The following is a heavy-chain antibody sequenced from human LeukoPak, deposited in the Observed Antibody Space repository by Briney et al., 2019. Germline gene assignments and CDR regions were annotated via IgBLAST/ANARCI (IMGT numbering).Heavy chain of an antibody. D-gene: IGHD6-13*01. Sequence: GGSLRLSCAAPGFTFSNYGMHWVRQAPGKGLEWVTFIRNDGSSKYYAENVMGRFTVSRDNLENILYLQMNSLRAEDTAVYYCAGRIAADGNSFDSWGQGTLVTVSS. V-gene: IGHV3-30*02. CDR1: GFTFSNYG. CDR3: AGRIAADGNSFDS. J-gene: IGHJ4*02. CDR2: IRNDGSSK.